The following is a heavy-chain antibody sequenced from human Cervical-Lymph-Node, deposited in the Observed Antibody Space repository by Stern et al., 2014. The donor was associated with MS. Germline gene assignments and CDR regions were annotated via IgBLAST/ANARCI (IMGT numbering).Heavy chain of an antibody. CDR2: IRDYNGDT. CDR3: AQSLAYYGMDV. D-gene: IGHD2-21*01. V-gene: IGHV1-18*01. Sequence: QVQLGQSGPEVKKPGDSVKVSCKAYGSTFPTYGIYWVRQAPGQGLEWMGWIRDYNGDTNSAQKFQGRVTMTKDTSTNTAYMELRSLTSDDTAVYYCAQSLAYYGMDVWGQGTTVTVSS. CDR1: GSTFPTYG. J-gene: IGHJ6*02.